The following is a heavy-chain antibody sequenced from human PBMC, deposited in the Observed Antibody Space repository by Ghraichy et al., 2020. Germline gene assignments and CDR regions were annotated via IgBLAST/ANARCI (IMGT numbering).Heavy chain of an antibody. CDR2: ISYDGSNK. D-gene: IGHD6-19*01. J-gene: IGHJ6*02. Sequence: GGSLRLSCAASGFTFSSYAMHWVRQAPGKGLEWVAVISYDGSNKYYADSVKGRFTISRDNSKNTLYLQMNSLRAEDTAVYYCAREGYSSGWFRQPFYYYYGMDVWGQGTTVTVSS. CDR1: GFTFSSYA. CDR3: AREGYSSGWFRQPFYYYYGMDV. V-gene: IGHV3-30*04.